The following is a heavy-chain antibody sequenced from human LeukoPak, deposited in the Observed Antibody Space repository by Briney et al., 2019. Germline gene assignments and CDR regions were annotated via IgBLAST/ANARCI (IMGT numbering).Heavy chain of an antibody. CDR2: ISWNSGSI. CDR3: AKGGQLLQLGYFDY. V-gene: IGHV3-9*01. Sequence: GGSLRLSCAASGFTFDDYAMHWVRQAPGKGLEWVSGISWNSGSIGYADSVKGRFTISRDNAKNSLYLQMNSLRAEDTALYYCAKGGQLLQLGYFDYWGQGTLVTVSS. CDR1: GFTFDDYA. D-gene: IGHD1-26*01. J-gene: IGHJ4*02.